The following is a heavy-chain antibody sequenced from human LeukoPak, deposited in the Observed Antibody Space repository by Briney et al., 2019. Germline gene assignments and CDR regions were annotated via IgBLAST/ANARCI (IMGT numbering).Heavy chain of an antibody. CDR2: IYYSGST. V-gene: IGHV4-30-4*08. CDR3: ASGPSPYFFDY. CDR1: GGSIGSGDYY. D-gene: IGHD3/OR15-3a*01. Sequence: SEILSLTCTVSGGSIGSGDYYWSWIRQPPGKGLEWIGYIYYSGSTYYNPSLKSRVTISVDTSENQFSLKLSSVTAADTAVYYCASGPSPYFFDYWGQGTLVTVSS. J-gene: IGHJ4*02.